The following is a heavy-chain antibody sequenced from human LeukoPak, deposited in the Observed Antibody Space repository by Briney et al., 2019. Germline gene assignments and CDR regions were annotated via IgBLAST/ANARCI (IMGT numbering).Heavy chain of an antibody. D-gene: IGHD3-10*01. J-gene: IGHJ6*04. V-gene: IGHV1-3*01. CDR2: INGGKGDT. CDR1: GYTFTNYA. Sequence: ASVKVSCKTSGYTFTNYAMHWVCQAPGQRLEWMGWINGGKGDTKYSQKFQGRVTFTRDTSASTVYMELSSLTFEDTAVYYCARDSRGSGSYQGVDVWGKGPRSPSPQ. CDR3: ARDSRGSGSYQGVDV.